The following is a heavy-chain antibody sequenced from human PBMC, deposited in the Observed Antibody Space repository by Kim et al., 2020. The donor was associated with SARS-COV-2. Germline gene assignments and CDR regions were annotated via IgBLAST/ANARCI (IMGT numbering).Heavy chain of an antibody. CDR3: AKDIFRWAFDV. J-gene: IGHJ3*01. CDR1: GFGVGGNA. CDR2: IGGSDDRT. D-gene: IGHD3-9*01. Sequence: GGSLRLSCVASGFGVGGNAMACVRQAPGKGLEWVSAIGGSDDRTDYPDSVKGRFTISRDTSKNTIYMQMNSLRDDDTAVYFCAKDIFRWAFDVWGQGTVVTVSS. V-gene: IGHV3-23*01.